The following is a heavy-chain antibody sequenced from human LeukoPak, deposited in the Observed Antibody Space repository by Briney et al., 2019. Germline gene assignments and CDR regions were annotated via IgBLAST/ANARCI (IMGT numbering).Heavy chain of an antibody. Sequence: TGGSLRLSCAASGFTFSSYWMNWVRHAPGKGLVWVSRIASDGSSTTYADSVKGRFSISRDNAKNTLYLQMNSPRVEDTAVYYCARGRPHGNDYWGQGTLVTVSS. CDR2: IASDGSST. CDR1: GFTFSSYW. D-gene: IGHD4-23*01. V-gene: IGHV3-74*01. CDR3: ARGRPHGNDY. J-gene: IGHJ4*02.